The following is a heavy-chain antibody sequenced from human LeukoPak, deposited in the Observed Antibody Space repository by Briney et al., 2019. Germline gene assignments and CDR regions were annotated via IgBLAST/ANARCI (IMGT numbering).Heavy chain of an antibody. CDR3: ARVRNIAAAAYFDY. D-gene: IGHD6-13*01. CDR2: ISAYNGNT. Sequence: GASVKVSCKASGYTFTRYGVSWVRQTPGQGLEWMGWISAYNGNTNYAQKLQGRVTMTTDTSTSTAYMGLRSLRSDDTAVYYCARVRNIAAAAYFDYWGQGTLVTVSS. V-gene: IGHV1-18*01. CDR1: GYTFTRYG. J-gene: IGHJ4*02.